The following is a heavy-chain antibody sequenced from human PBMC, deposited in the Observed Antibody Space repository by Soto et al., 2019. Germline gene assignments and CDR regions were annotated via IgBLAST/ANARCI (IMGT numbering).Heavy chain of an antibody. CDR2: ISGSGATT. CDR3: AALTTVTTAGFDY. V-gene: IGHV3-23*01. CDR1: GFTFSSYV. Sequence: EVQLLESGGGLLQPGGSLRLSCAASGFTFSSYVVSWVRQAPGKGLEWVSGISGSGATTYYADSVKGRFTIYRDNSKNTLYLQMNSLRAEDTAVYYCAALTTVTTAGFDYWGQGTLVTVSS. D-gene: IGHD4-17*01. J-gene: IGHJ4*02.